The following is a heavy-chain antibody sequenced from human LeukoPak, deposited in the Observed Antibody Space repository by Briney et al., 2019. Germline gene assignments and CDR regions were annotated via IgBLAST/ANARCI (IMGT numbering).Heavy chain of an antibody. CDR1: GFTFSSYS. D-gene: IGHD3-10*01. Sequence: GGSLRLSCAASGFTFSSYSMTWVRQAPGKGLEWVSSISSSSSYIYYADSVKGRFTISRDNAKNSLYLQMNSLRAEDTAVYYCAREFKTYYYGSGSYNWFGPWGQGTLVTVSS. J-gene: IGHJ5*02. V-gene: IGHV3-21*01. CDR3: AREFKTYYYGSGSYNWFGP. CDR2: ISSSSSYI.